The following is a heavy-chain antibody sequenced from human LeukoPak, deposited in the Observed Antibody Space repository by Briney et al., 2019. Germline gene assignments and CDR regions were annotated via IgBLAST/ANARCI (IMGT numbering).Heavy chain of an antibody. CDR1: GFTVSSNY. Sequence: GGSLRLSCAASGFTVSSNYMSWVRQAPGKGLEWVSVIYSGGSTYYADSVKGRFTISRDNSKNTLYLQMNSLRAEDTAVYYCARERVGVEMATITGGFDYWGQGTLVTVSS. CDR2: IYSGGST. V-gene: IGHV3-53*01. D-gene: IGHD5-24*01. CDR3: ARERVGVEMATITGGFDY. J-gene: IGHJ4*02.